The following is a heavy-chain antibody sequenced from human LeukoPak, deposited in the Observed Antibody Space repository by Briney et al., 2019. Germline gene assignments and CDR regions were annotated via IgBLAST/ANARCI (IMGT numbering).Heavy chain of an antibody. V-gene: IGHV4-34*01. Sequence: PSETLSLTCAVYGGSLSGYYWSWIRQPPGKGLEWIGEINHSGSTNYNPSLKSRVTISVDASKNQFSLKLSSVTAADTAVYYCARGRLRGTSAVWGQGTLVTVSS. J-gene: IGHJ4*02. CDR2: INHSGST. CDR3: ARGRLRGTSAV. D-gene: IGHD1-26*01. CDR1: GGSLSGYY.